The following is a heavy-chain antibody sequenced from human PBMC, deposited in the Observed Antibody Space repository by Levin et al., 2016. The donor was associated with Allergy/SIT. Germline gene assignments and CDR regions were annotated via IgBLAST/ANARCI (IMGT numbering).Heavy chain of an antibody. V-gene: IGHV3-74*01. CDR3: ARVWELPDYYYYGMDV. D-gene: IGHD1-26*01. CDR2: INSDGSST. J-gene: IGHJ6*02. Sequence: WIRQPPGKGLVWVSRINSDGSSTSYADSVKGRFTISRDNAKNTLYLQMNSLRAEDTAVYYCARVWELPDYYYYGMDVWGQGTTVTVSS.